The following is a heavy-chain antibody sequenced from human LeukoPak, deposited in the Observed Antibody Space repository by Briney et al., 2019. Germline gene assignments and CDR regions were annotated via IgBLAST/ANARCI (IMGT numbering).Heavy chain of an antibody. D-gene: IGHD2-8*01. V-gene: IGHV3-7*01. J-gene: IGHJ4*02. Sequence: PGGSLRLSCAASGFTFSSYWMSWVRQAPGKGLEWVASIKQDGGEKYYVDSVKGRFTISGDNVKNTLYLQMNTLRAEDTAVYYCARDPGGVVYFDYWGQGTLVTVSS. CDR3: ARDPGGVVYFDY. CDR1: GFTFSSYW. CDR2: IKQDGGEK.